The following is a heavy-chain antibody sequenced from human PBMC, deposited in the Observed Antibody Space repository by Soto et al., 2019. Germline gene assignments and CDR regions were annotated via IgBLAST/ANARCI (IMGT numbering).Heavy chain of an antibody. D-gene: IGHD6-19*01. J-gene: IGHJ4*02. Sequence: VQLVESGGGVVQPGRSLRLSCAASGFTFVDKALHWVGQAQGKGLEGVAVVSHDGRNTHYADSVKGRFTISRDSSKNTVSLEMTSLRAEDTAVYYCAKGGRQWLVTSDFNYWGQGALVTVSS. CDR2: VSHDGRNT. V-gene: IGHV3-30*18. CDR1: GFTFVDKA. CDR3: AKGGRQWLVTSDFNY.